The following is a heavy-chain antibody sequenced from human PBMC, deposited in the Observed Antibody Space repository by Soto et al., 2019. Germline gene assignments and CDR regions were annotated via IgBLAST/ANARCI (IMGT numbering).Heavy chain of an antibody. CDR1: GYTFTSYG. Sequence: QVQLVQSGAEVKKPGASVKFSCKASGYTFTSYGISWVRQAPGQGLEWMGWISAYNGNKKYEQKIQGRVTMTTDTSTSTAYMELRSLRSDDTAVYYCARDAAIGMNDYWGQGTLVTVSS. CDR2: ISAYNGNK. J-gene: IGHJ4*02. D-gene: IGHD1-20*01. CDR3: ARDAAIGMNDY. V-gene: IGHV1-18*01.